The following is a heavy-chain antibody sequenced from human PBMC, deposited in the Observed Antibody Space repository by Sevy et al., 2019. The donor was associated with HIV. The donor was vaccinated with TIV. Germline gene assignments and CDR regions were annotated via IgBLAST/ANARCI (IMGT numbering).Heavy chain of an antibody. CDR2: ISGSDHTI. D-gene: IGHD4-17*01. Sequence: GGSLRLSCAASGFTFSDFYMSWIRQAPGKGLEWISYISGSDHTIYYADSVKGRFTISRDNDKNSLYLQMNSLRAEDTAVYYCARDDVKDGDLGDYYYFAMDLWGQGTTVTVSS. CDR3: ARDDVKDGDLGDYYYFAMDL. J-gene: IGHJ6*02. CDR1: GFTFSDFY. V-gene: IGHV3-11*01.